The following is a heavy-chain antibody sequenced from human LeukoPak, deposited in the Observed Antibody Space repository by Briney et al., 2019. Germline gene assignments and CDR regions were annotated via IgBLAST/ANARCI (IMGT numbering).Heavy chain of an antibody. V-gene: IGHV4-34*01. Sequence: SETLSLTCTVSGGSISSYYWSWIRQPPGKGLEWIGEINHSGSTNYNPSLKSRVTISVDTSKNQFSLKLSSVTAADTAVYYCASWFTSVARGNYYYGMDVWGQGTTVTVSS. J-gene: IGHJ6*02. D-gene: IGHD3-10*01. CDR3: ASWFTSVARGNYYYGMDV. CDR2: INHSGST. CDR1: GGSISSYY.